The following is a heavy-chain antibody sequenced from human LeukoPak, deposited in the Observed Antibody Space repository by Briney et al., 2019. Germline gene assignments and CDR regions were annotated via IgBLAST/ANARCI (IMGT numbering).Heavy chain of an antibody. CDR1: GFTFSHYG. J-gene: IGHJ4*02. Sequence: GGSLRLSCAAAGFTFSHYGMHWVRQAPGQGLEWVAVIWSDGTNTYYAASVRGRFTISRDDSDNTVYLQMNSLRPEDTGVYYCARDAQRGFDYSNSLRYWGQGTPVAVST. CDR3: ARDAQRGFDYSNSLRY. CDR2: IWSDGTNT. V-gene: IGHV3-33*01. D-gene: IGHD4-11*01.